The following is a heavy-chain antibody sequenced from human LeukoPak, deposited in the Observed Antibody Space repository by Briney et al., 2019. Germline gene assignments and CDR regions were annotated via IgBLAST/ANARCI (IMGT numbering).Heavy chain of an antibody. CDR3: AKGHSSGWYGIDWFDP. Sequence: GGSLRLSCAASGFTFSSYGMSWVRQAPGKGLEWVSAISGSGGSTYYADSVKGRFTISRDNSKNTLYLQMNSLRAEDMALYYCAKGHSSGWYGIDWFDPWGQGTLVTVSS. CDR2: ISGSGGST. D-gene: IGHD6-19*01. V-gene: IGHV3-23*01. J-gene: IGHJ5*02. CDR1: GFTFSSYG.